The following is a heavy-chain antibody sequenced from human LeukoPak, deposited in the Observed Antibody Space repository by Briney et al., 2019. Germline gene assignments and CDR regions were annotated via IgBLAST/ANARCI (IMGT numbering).Heavy chain of an antibody. CDR1: GGSISSYY. D-gene: IGHD5-12*01. CDR3: ARLHSGYDSQVNY. J-gene: IGHJ4*02. Sequence: SETLSLTCSVSGGSISSYYWSWIRQPLGKGLEWIGYIYYSGSTNYNPSLKSRVTISVDTSKNQFSLRLSSVTAADTAVYYCARLHSGYDSQVNYWGQGTLVTVSS. CDR2: IYYSGST. V-gene: IGHV4-59*01.